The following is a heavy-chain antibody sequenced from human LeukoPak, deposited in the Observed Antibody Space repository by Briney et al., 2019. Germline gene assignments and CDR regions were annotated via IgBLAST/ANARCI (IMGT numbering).Heavy chain of an antibody. V-gene: IGHV4-39*01. D-gene: IGHD3-22*01. CDR2: IYYSGST. CDR1: GGSISSSSYY. J-gene: IGHJ4*02. Sequence: SETLSLTCTVSGGSISSSSYYWGWIRQPPGKGLEWIGSIYYSGSTYYNPSLKSRVTISVDTSKNQFSLKLSSVTAADTAVYYCARGGPMIVVAYFDYWGQGTLVTVSS. CDR3: ARGGPMIVVAYFDY.